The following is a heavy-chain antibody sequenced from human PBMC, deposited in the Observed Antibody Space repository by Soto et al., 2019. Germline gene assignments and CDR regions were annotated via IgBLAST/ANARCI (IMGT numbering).Heavy chain of an antibody. D-gene: IGHD3-22*01. V-gene: IGHV4-59*01. J-gene: IGHJ3*02. CDR1: GDSISSFY. CDR2: IYYSGST. Sequence: QVRLQESGPGLVRPSETLSLTCTVSGDSISSFYWTWIRQPPGKGLEWIGYIYYSGSTNYNPSLKRRGTISADTSKNQFSPKLSSVTAADTAVYYCAREDSSGYQDAFDIWGQGTMVTVSS. CDR3: AREDSSGYQDAFDI.